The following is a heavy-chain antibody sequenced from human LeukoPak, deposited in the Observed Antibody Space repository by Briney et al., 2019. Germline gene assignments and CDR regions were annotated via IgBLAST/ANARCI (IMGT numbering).Heavy chain of an antibody. CDR3: AKVSGSDYGDYTGFDY. J-gene: IGHJ4*02. CDR2: ISGSGGST. V-gene: IGHV3-23*01. Sequence: QPGGSLRLSCAASGFTFSSYAMSWLRQAPGKGLEWVSAISGSGGSTYYADSVKGRFTISRDNSKNTLYLQMNSLRAEDTAVYYCAKVSGSDYGDYTGFDYWGQGTLVTVSS. D-gene: IGHD4-17*01. CDR1: GFTFSSYA.